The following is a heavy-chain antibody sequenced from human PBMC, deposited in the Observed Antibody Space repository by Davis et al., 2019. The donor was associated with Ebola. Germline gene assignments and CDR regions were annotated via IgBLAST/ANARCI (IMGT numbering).Heavy chain of an antibody. J-gene: IGHJ4*02. CDR2: IRGSGDTT. Sequence: GESLKISCAASGFTFRTYVISWVRQAPGKGLEWVSAIRGSGDTTYYIDSVKGRFTVSRDNSKNTVFLQMNSLRVEDTAFYYCARETENTGIVALDYWGQGTLVTVSS. D-gene: IGHD2/OR15-2a*01. CDR1: GFTFRTYV. V-gene: IGHV3-23*01. CDR3: ARETENTGIVALDY.